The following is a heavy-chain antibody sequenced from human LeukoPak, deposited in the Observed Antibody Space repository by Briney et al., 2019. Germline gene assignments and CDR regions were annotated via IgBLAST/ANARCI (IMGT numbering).Heavy chain of an antibody. CDR1: GGSISSSSYY. J-gene: IGHJ4*02. V-gene: IGHV4-39*01. D-gene: IGHD1-26*01. CDR2: IYYSGST. CDR3: ARQRREVDPVDY. Sequence: SETLSLTCTVSGGSISSSSYYWGWIRQPPEKGLEWIGSIYYSGSTYYNPSLKSRVTIYIDTSKNQFSLRRCSLSPAHTAVYYCARQRREVDPVDYRGQGTLVTVSS.